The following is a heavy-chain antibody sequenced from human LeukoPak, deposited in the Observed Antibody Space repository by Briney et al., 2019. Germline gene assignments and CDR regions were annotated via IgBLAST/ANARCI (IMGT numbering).Heavy chain of an antibody. Sequence: SETLSLTCTVSGGSISSYYWSWIRQPPGKGLERIGDIYYSGSTNYNPSLKSRVTISVDTSKTKFSLKLSSVTAADTAVYYCARAEYSSSSPTFVWFDPWGQGTLVTVSS. D-gene: IGHD6-6*01. J-gene: IGHJ5*02. CDR3: ARAEYSSSSPTFVWFDP. CDR1: GGSISSYY. V-gene: IGHV4-59*01. CDR2: IYYSGST.